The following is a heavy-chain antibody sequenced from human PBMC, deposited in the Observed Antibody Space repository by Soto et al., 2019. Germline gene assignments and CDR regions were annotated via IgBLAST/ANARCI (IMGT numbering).Heavy chain of an antibody. Sequence: ASVEVCCKASGFTFTGCDIKWVRQATGQGLEWMGWINPNSGNTGYAQKFPGRVTMTRNTSISTAYMERSSLRSEDTAVYYCARGLGYCTNGVCYSFGKIHDYWGQGTPVTVSS. CDR3: ARGLGYCTNGVCYSFGKIHDY. CDR1: GFTFTGCD. V-gene: IGHV1-8*01. D-gene: IGHD2-8*01. J-gene: IGHJ4*02. CDR2: INPNSGNT.